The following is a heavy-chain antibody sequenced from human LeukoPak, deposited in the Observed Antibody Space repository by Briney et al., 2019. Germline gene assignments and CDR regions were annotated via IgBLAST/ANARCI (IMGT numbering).Heavy chain of an antibody. J-gene: IGHJ5*02. D-gene: IGHD2-2*01. CDR3: ARATARYCSSTSCYGFDP. V-gene: IGHV3-21*01. Sequence: AGGSLRLSCAASGFTLSSYSMNWVRQAPGKGLEWVSSISSSSSYIYYADSVKGRFTISRDNAKNSLYLQMNSLRAEDTAVYYCARATARYCSSTSCYGFDPWGQGTLVTVSS. CDR2: ISSSSSYI. CDR1: GFTLSSYS.